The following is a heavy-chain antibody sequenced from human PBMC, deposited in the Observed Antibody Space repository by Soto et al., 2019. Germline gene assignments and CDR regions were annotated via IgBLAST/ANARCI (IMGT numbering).Heavy chain of an antibody. D-gene: IGHD3-10*01. J-gene: IGHJ5*02. Sequence: SETLSLTCTVSGGSLSRSSYYWGWLRQPPGKGLERIGSIYYSGSTYYNQSLKSRVTIFVDTSKNQFSMKLSSVTAADTAVYYCARGRVHAGSGSLDPWGQGTLVTVSS. CDR2: IYYSGST. CDR1: GGSLSRSSYY. V-gene: IGHV4-39*01. CDR3: ARGRVHAGSGSLDP.